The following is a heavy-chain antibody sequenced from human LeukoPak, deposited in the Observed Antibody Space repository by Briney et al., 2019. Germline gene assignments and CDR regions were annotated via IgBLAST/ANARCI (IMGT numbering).Heavy chain of an antibody. CDR3: AGDGIQGFDP. D-gene: IGHD2-21*02. CDR2: INHSGST. CDR1: GGSFSGYY. J-gene: IGHJ5*02. V-gene: IGHV4-34*01. Sequence: PSETLSLTCAVYGGSFSGYYWSWIRQPPGKGLEWIGEINHSGSTNYNPSLKSRVTISVDTSKNQFSLKLSSVTAADTAVYYCAGDGIQGFDPWGQGILVTVSS.